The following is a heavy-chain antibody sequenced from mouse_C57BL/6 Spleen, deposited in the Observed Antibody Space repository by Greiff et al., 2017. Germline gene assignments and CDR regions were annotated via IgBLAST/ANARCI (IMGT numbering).Heavy chain of an antibody. Sequence: VQLQQSGPELVKPGASVKISCKASGYTFTDYYMNWVKQSHGKSLEWIGDINPNNGGTSYNQKFKGKATLTVDKSSSTAYMELRSLTSEDSAVYYCARGYGSSFGHAMDYWGQGTSVTVSS. CDR1: GYTFTDYY. CDR2: INPNNGGT. CDR3: ARGYGSSFGHAMDY. D-gene: IGHD1-1*01. J-gene: IGHJ4*01. V-gene: IGHV1-26*01.